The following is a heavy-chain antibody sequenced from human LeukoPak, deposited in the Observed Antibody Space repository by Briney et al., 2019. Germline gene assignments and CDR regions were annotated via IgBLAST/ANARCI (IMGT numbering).Heavy chain of an antibody. CDR3: TTGLLLWFGESTHDAFDI. CDR1: GFTLSNAW. V-gene: IGHV3-15*07. CDR2: IKSETDGGTK. Sequence: GGSLRLSCAASGFTLSNAWVNWVRQAPGKGREWVGRIKSETDGGTKDYAAPVKGRLTISRDDSKNTLYLQMNSLKTEDTAVYYCTTGLLLWFGESTHDAFDIWGQGTMVTVSS. J-gene: IGHJ3*02. D-gene: IGHD3-10*01.